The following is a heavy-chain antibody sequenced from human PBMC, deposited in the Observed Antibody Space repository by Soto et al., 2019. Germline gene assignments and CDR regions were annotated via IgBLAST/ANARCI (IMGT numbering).Heavy chain of an antibody. CDR3: AKGVPGIAVAGTGYFQH. Sequence: PGGSLRLSCAASGFTFSSYAMSWVRQAPGKGLEWVSGISGSGDSTYYADSVKGRFTISRDNSKNTLYLQMNSLRAEDTAVYYCAKGVPGIAVAGTGYFQHWGQGTQVTVS. CDR2: ISGSGDST. J-gene: IGHJ1*01. CDR1: GFTFSSYA. V-gene: IGHV3-23*01. D-gene: IGHD6-19*01.